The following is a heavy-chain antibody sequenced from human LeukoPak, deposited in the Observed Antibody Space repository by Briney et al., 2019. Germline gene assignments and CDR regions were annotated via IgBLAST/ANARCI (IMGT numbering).Heavy chain of an antibody. CDR3: ARSAYYYYYMDV. CDR1: GYTFTIYG. Sequence: GASVKVSCKASGYTFTIYGISWVRQAPGQGLEWMGWISAYNGNTNYAQKLQGRVTMTTDTSTRTAYMELRSLRADDTAVYYCARSAYYYYYMDVWGKGTTVTVSS. CDR2: ISAYNGNT. J-gene: IGHJ6*03. V-gene: IGHV1-18*01.